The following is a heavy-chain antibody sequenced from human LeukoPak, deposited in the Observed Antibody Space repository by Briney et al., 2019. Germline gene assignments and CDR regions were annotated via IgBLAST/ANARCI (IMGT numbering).Heavy chain of an antibody. D-gene: IGHD2-15*01. Sequence: SETLSLTCAVYGGSFSGYYWSWIRQPPGKGLEWIGEINHSGSTNYNPSLKGRVTISVDTSKNQFSLKLSSVTAADTAVYYCARGSEDIVVVVAATPRVDWFDPWGQGTLVTVSS. CDR1: GGSFSGYY. J-gene: IGHJ5*02. CDR2: INHSGST. CDR3: ARGSEDIVVVVAATPRVDWFDP. V-gene: IGHV4-34*01.